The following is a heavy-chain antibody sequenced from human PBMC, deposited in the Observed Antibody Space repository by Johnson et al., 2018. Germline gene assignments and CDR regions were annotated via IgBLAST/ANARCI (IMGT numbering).Heavy chain of an antibody. D-gene: IGHD2-2*02. CDR2: IWYDGSNK. J-gene: IGHJ6*02. Sequence: VQLVESGGGVVQPGSSLRLSCAASGFTFRSNGMHWVRQAPGKGLEWVAFIWYDGSNKYYADSVKGRFTISRDNSKNTLYLQMNSLRAEDTAVYYCAKEDCSSTSCYTPREPRTYYYYYGMDVWGQGTTVTVSS. CDR1: GFTFRSNG. V-gene: IGHV3-30*02. CDR3: AKEDCSSTSCYTPREPRTYYYYYGMDV.